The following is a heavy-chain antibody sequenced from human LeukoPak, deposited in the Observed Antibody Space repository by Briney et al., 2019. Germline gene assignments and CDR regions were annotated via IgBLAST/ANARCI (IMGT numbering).Heavy chain of an antibody. V-gene: IGHV4-59*11. CDR1: GGSFSGLY. CDR2: IYYSGST. J-gene: IGHJ3*02. CDR3: ARASAFDI. Sequence: SETLSLTCAVYGGSFSGLYWSWIRQPPGKGLEWIGYIYYSGSTNYNPSLKSRVTISLDTSKNHFSLNLSSVTAADTAVYYCARASAFDIWGQGTMVTVSS.